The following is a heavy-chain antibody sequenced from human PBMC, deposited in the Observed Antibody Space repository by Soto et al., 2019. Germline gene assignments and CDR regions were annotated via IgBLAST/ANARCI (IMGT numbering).Heavy chain of an antibody. CDR1: GYSFTSYW. Sequence: GESLKISCKGFGYSFTSYWITWVRQMPGKGLEWMGRIDPSDADTRYNPSFQGQVTISADKSISTAYLQWTSLKTSDTAMYYCARVPSVVTPGNDYFGVDVWGQGTTVTVSS. CDR2: IDPSDADT. J-gene: IGHJ6*02. CDR3: ARVPSVVTPGNDYFGVDV. V-gene: IGHV5-10-1*04. D-gene: IGHD2-2*01.